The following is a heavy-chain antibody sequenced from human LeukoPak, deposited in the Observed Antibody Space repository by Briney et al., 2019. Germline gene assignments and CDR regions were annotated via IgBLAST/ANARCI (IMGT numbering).Heavy chain of an antibody. CDR1: GGSFSGYY. V-gene: IGHV4-34*01. CDR3: ASRYCSSTSCYRHMDV. D-gene: IGHD2-2*01. Sequence: SETLSLTCAVYGGSFSGYYWSWVRQPPGKGLEWIGEINHSGSTNYNPSLKRRVPISVDTSKNQFSLKLSSVTAADTAVYYCASRYCSSTSCYRHMDVWGKGTTVTVSS. J-gene: IGHJ6*03. CDR2: INHSGST.